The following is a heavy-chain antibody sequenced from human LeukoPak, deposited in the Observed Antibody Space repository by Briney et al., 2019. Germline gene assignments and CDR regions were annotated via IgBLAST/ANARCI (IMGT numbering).Heavy chain of an antibody. Sequence: GGSLRLSCAASGFTYSHYGMHWVRQAPGKGLEWVAVIRGDGTGKYYSDAAKGRFSISRDNSRNTLYLQMDSLRGEDTAVYYCARDAERGFDYSNSLRYWGQGILVAVSS. CDR3: ARDAERGFDYSNSLRY. V-gene: IGHV3-33*08. CDR1: GFTYSHYG. D-gene: IGHD4-11*01. CDR2: IRGDGTGK. J-gene: IGHJ4*02.